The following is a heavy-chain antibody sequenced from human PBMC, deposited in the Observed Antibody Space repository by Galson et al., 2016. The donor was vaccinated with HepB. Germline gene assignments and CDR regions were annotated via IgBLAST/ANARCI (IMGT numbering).Heavy chain of an antibody. D-gene: IGHD6-13*01. CDR2: IWYDGSNK. Sequence: SLRLSCAASGLTFSNYGMNWVRQAPGKGLEWVAVIWYDGSNKYCADSVKGRFTISRDNSKNTLYLQMNSLRAEDTAVYYWASGYGSSWYLYYFAYWGQGTLVTVSS. V-gene: IGHV3-33*01. CDR1: GLTFSNYG. CDR3: ASGYGSSWYLYYFAY. J-gene: IGHJ4*02.